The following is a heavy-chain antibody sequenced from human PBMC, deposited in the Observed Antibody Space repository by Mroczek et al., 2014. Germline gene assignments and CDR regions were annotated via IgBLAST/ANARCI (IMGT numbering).Heavy chain of an antibody. D-gene: IGHD3-22*01. V-gene: IGHV1-18*01. J-gene: IGHJ6*03. CDR3: AREAGRGYDSSGYYNNPYYYYYMDV. CDR2: ISAYNGNT. Sequence: SGAEVKKPGASVKVSCKASGYTFTSYGISWVRQAPGQGLEWMGWISAYNGNTNYAQKLQGRVTMTTDTSTSTAYMELRSLRSDDTAVYYCAREAGRGYDSSGYYNNPYYYYYMDVWGKGTTVTVSS. CDR1: GYTFTSYG.